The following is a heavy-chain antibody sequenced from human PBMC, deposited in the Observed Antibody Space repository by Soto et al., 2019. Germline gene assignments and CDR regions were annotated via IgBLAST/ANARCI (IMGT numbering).Heavy chain of an antibody. CDR2: INHSGST. CDR1: GGSFSGYY. V-gene: IGHV4-34*01. J-gene: IGHJ6*02. D-gene: IGHD6-19*01. Sequence: QVQLQQWGAGLLKPSETLSLTCAVYGGSFSGYYWSWIRQPPGKGLEWIGEINHSGSTNYNPSLKSRVTISVDTSKNQFSLKLGSVTAADTAVYYCAIVAGSPYYYGMDVWGQGTTVTVSS. CDR3: AIVAGSPYYYGMDV.